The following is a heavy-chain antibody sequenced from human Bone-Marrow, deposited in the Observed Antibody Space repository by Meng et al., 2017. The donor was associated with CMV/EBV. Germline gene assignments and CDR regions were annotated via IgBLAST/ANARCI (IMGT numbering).Heavy chain of an antibody. CDR1: GAIFSTYG. CDR3: ARGEVIAALNTWFDP. Sequence: SGAIFSTYGLSWVRQAPGQGFEWMGGLIPSIGAPHYAQKFQGRVTITADESTTTGFMELHSLTSEDTAIYYCARGEVIAALNTWFDPWGQGTLVTVSS. CDR2: LIPSIGAP. D-gene: IGHD3-3*01. J-gene: IGHJ5*02. V-gene: IGHV1-69*01.